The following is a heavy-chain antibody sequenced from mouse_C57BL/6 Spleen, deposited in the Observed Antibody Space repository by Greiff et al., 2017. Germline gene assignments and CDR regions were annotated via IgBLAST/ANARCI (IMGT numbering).Heavy chain of an antibody. V-gene: IGHV1-39*01. CDR1: GYSFTNYN. CDR3: ARSGYYYGSSTGNFGV. D-gene: IGHD1-1*01. CDR2: INPNYGTT. J-gene: IGHJ1*03. Sequence: VQLQQSGPELVKPGASVKISCKASGYSFTNYNMNWVKQSNGKSLEWIGVINPNYGTTSYNQKFKGKDTLTVDQSSSTAYMQLNSLTSEDSAVSYCARSGYYYGSSTGNFGVWGTGTTVTVSS.